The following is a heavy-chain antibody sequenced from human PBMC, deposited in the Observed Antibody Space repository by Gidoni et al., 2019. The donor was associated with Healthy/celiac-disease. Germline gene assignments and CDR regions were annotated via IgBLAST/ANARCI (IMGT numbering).Heavy chain of an antibody. Sequence: QVQLVQSGAEVKKPGASVKVSCKAAGYTFTSYGISWVRQAPGQGRGWMGWTSAYNGNTNYAQKLQGRVTMTTDTSTSTAYMELRSLRSDDTAVYYCARDRYSSSWYEAFDIWGQGTMVTVSS. CDR2: TSAYNGNT. CDR1: GYTFTSYG. V-gene: IGHV1-18*01. J-gene: IGHJ3*02. CDR3: ARDRYSSSWYEAFDI. D-gene: IGHD6-13*01.